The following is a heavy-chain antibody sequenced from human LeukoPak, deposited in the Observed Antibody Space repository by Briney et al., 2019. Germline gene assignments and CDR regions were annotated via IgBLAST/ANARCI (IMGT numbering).Heavy chain of an antibody. V-gene: IGHV4-30-2*01. CDR2: IYHSGST. J-gene: IGHJ5*02. D-gene: IGHD3-3*01. CDR1: GGSISSGGYS. CDR3: ARTITIFGGDWFDP. Sequence: PSQTLSLTCAVFGGSISSGGYSWSWIRQPPGKGLEWIGYIYHSGSTYYNPSLKSRVTISVDRSKNQFSLKLSSVTAADTAVYYCARTITIFGGDWFDPWGQGTLVTVSS.